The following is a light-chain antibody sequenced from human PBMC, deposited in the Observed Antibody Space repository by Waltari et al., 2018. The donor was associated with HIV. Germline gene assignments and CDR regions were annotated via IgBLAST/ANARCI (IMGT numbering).Light chain of an antibody. CDR2: GVT. J-gene: IGLJ1*01. V-gene: IGLV2-14*01. CDR3: SSYTSSSTQV. Sequence: QSALTQPASVSGSPGQSITISCTGTSSDVGGYNYVFWYQQHPGKAPKLMIYGVTKRPSGVSNRFSGAKSGNTASLTISGLQAEDEADYYCSSYTSSSTQVFGTGTKVTVL. CDR1: SSDVGGYNY.